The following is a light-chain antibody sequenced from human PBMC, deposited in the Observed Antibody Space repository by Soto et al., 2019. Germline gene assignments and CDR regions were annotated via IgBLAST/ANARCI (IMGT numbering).Light chain of an antibody. CDR1: SSDVGGYNY. J-gene: IGLJ1*01. CDR2: EVS. CDR3: SSYTGSNSPYV. V-gene: IGLV2-8*01. Sequence: QSVLTQPPSASGSPGQSVTISCTGTSSDVGGYNYVSWYQQHPGKAPKLMIYEVSKRPSGVPDRFSGSKSGNTASLTVSGLQAVDEADYYCSSYTGSNSPYVFGTGTKHTDL.